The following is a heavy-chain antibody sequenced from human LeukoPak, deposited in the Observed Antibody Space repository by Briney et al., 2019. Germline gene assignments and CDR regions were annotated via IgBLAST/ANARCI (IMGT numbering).Heavy chain of an antibody. D-gene: IGHD2-2*01. CDR3: ARVVPAAETYYYYYIDV. CDR2: IYTSGST. J-gene: IGHJ6*03. CDR1: GGSISSGSYY. V-gene: IGHV4-61*02. Sequence: KASQTLSLTCTVSGGSISSGSYYWSWIRQPAGKGLEWIGRIYTSGSTNYNPSLKSRVTISVDTSKNQFSLKLSSVTAADTAVYYCARVVPAAETYYYYYIDVWGKGTTVTVSS.